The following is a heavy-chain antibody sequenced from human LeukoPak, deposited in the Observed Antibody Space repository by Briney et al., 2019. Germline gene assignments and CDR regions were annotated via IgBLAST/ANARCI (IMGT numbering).Heavy chain of an antibody. D-gene: IGHD3-22*01. Sequence: GGSLSLSCVASGFTFSSYAMSWVSQAPGRGLEWVSGIDSSGSSSSYADSVKGRFTISRDNPRNTLYMQMNSLRAEDTALYYCAIMHPYYDGSGYWVQWGQGTLVTVSS. CDR1: GFTFSSYA. CDR2: IDSSGSSS. J-gene: IGHJ4*02. CDR3: AIMHPYYDGSGYWVQ. V-gene: IGHV3-23*05.